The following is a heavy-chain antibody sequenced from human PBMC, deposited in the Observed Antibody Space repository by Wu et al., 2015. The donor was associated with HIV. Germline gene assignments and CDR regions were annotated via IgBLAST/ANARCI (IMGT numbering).Heavy chain of an antibody. D-gene: IGHD2-2*01. CDR3: ARDLQFLGYCSSTSCPGYYYYYMDV. CDR1: GYTFTGYY. Sequence: QVQLVQSGAEVKKPGASVKVSCKASGYTFTGYYMHWVRQAPGQGLEWMGWINPNSGGTNYAQKFQGRVTMTRDTSISTAYMELSRLRSDDTAVYYCARDLQFLGYCSSTSCPGYYYYYMDVWGKGTTVTVSS. CDR2: INPNSGGT. J-gene: IGHJ6*03. V-gene: IGHV1-2*02.